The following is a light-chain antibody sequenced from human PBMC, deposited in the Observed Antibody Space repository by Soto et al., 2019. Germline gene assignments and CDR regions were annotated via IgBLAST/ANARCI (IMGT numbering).Light chain of an antibody. CDR2: AES. J-gene: IGKJ1*01. V-gene: IGKV1-39*01. CDR3: QQYGSSGT. CDR1: QSISSY. Sequence: DIQMTQSPSSLSASVGDRVTITCRASQSISSYLNWYQQKPGKAPKLLIYAESSLQSGVPSRFSGSGSGTDFTLTISRLEPEDFAVYYCQQYGSSGTFGQGTKVDIK.